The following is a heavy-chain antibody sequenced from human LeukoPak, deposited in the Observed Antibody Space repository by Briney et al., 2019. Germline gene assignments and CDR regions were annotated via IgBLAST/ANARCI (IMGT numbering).Heavy chain of an antibody. J-gene: IGHJ4*02. CDR1: GYTFTGYY. V-gene: IGHV1-2*02. CDR3: ARVVVSRIAVAGTGDY. CDR2: INPNSGGT. Sequence: GASVKVSCKASGYTFTGYYMHWVRQAPGQGLEWMGWINPNSGGTNYAQRFQGRVTMTRDTSISTAYMELSRLRSDDTAVYYCARVVVSRIAVAGTGDYWGQGTLVTVSS. D-gene: IGHD6-19*01.